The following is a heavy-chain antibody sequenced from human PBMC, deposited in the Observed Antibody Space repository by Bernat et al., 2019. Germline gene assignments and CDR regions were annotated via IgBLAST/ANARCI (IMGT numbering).Heavy chain of an antibody. CDR1: GFTFSSYA. Sequence: EVQLLESGGGLVQPGGSLRLSCAASGFTFSSYAMSWVRQAPGKGLEWVSAISGSGGSTFYADSVKGRFTSSRDNSKNTLYLQMNSLRAEDTAVYYGAKDESSGWPYDAFDIWGQGTMVTVSS. V-gene: IGHV3-23*01. CDR2: ISGSGGST. D-gene: IGHD6-19*01. CDR3: AKDESSGWPYDAFDI. J-gene: IGHJ3*02.